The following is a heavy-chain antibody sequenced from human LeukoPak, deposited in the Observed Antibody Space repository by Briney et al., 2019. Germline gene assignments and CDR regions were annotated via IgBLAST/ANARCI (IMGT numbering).Heavy chain of an antibody. D-gene: IGHD4-17*01. Sequence: GGSLRLSCAASGFTFSTYWMHWVRQAPGKGLVWVSRIKSDGSSTNYADSVKGRFTISRDNAKNTLNLQMNSLRVEDTAVYYCVRGHGDYYFDYWGQGTLVTVSS. CDR1: GFTFSTYW. J-gene: IGHJ4*02. CDR2: IKSDGSST. V-gene: IGHV3-74*01. CDR3: VRGHGDYYFDY.